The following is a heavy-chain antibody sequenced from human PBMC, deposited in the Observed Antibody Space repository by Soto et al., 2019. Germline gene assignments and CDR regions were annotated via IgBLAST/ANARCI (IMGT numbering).Heavy chain of an antibody. CDR1: GGSISSSHW. V-gene: IGHV4-4*02. CDR3: VRDADETAIVPAPWLV. Sequence: SETLSLTCAVSGGSISSSHWWGWVRQAPGKGLEWIGEIYHSGSTNYNPSLKSRITMSVDKSKNQFSVNPSSVTAADTAVYYCVRDADETAIVPAPWLVWGRGTMVTVSS. D-gene: IGHD2-21*02. CDR2: IYHSGST. J-gene: IGHJ6*02.